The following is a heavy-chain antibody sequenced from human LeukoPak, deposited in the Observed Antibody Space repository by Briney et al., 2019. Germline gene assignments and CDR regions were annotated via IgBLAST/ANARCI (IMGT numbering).Heavy chain of an antibody. J-gene: IGHJ4*02. Sequence: EXLSLTCTVSGGSISSYYWSWLRQPPGKGLEWIGYIHYSGSTNYNPSLKSRVTISVDTSKNQFSLKLSSVTAADTAVYYCARETPYYDSSGPIDYWGQGTLVTVSS. CDR3: ARETPYYDSSGPIDY. D-gene: IGHD3-22*01. CDR2: IHYSGST. CDR1: GGSISSYY. V-gene: IGHV4-59*01.